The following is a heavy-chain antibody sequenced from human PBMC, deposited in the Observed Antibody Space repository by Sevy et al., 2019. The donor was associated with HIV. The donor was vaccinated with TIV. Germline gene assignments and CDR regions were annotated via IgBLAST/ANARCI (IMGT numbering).Heavy chain of an antibody. CDR1: GFTFSSFG. V-gene: IGHV3-30*18. CDR2: SSYDGSNK. CDR3: AKDLDYFDSSAGPSSLIYNYYYGLED. D-gene: IGHD3-22*01. J-gene: IGHJ6*02. Sequence: GGSLRLSCAASGFTFSSFGMHWVRQAPGKGLEWVSCSSYDGSNKKYADSVKGRLTVSRDKSKNTLYLQMNSLRAEDTAVSYCAKDLDYFDSSAGPSSLIYNYYYGLEDWGPGTTVTVSS.